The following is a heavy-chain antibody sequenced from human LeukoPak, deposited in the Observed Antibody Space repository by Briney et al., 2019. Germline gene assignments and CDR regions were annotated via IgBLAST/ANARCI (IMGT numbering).Heavy chain of an antibody. CDR3: AKTYYGSGSPLDDAFDI. J-gene: IGHJ3*02. V-gene: IGHV3-20*04. D-gene: IGHD3-10*01. Sequence: GGSLRLSCAASGFTFDDYGMSWVRQAPGKGLEWVSGINWNGGSTGYADSVKGRFTISRDNAKNSLYLQMNSLRAEDTAVYYCAKTYYGSGSPLDDAFDIWGQGTMVTVSS. CDR1: GFTFDDYG. CDR2: INWNGGST.